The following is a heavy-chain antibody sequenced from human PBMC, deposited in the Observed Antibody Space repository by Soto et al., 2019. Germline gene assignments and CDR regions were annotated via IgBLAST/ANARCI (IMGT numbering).Heavy chain of an antibody. CDR1: GGSISSTDW. J-gene: IGHJ4*02. CDR2: SYHTGST. V-gene: IGHV4-4*02. Sequence: PSETLSLTCGVSGGSISSTDWWSWVRQPPGKGLEWIGESYHTGSTNYSPSLKSRGTISVEKSKNQFSLRLTSVTAADTAVYYCVTVNLVGAAYYFDYWGPGPRSPSPQ. CDR3: VTVNLVGAAYYFDY. D-gene: IGHD1-26*01.